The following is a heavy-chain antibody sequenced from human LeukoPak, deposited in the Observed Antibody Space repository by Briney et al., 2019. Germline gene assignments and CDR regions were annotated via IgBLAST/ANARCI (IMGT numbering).Heavy chain of an antibody. D-gene: IGHD3-3*01. CDR1: GYTFTSYG. CDR3: ARVNTGPLRFLEWFETLGAFDI. Sequence: ASVKVSCKASGYTFTSYGISWVRQAPGQGLEWMGWISAYNGNTNYAQKLQGGVTMTTDTSTSTAYMELRSLRSDDTAVYYCARVNTGPLRFLEWFETLGAFDIWGQGTMVTVSS. J-gene: IGHJ3*02. CDR2: ISAYNGNT. V-gene: IGHV1-18*01.